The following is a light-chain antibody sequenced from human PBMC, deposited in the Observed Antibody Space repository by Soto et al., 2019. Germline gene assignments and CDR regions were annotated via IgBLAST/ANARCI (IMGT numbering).Light chain of an antibody. J-gene: IGKJ1*01. V-gene: IGKV3-15*01. Sequence: ETVMTQSPATLSVSPGERATLSCRASQSVSSDLVWYQQKPGQAPRLLIHGASTRATGIPARFSGSGSGTEFTLTISSLQYEDFAVYYCQQYNNWPPTFGQGTTVEIK. CDR3: QQYNNWPPT. CDR2: GAS. CDR1: QSVSSD.